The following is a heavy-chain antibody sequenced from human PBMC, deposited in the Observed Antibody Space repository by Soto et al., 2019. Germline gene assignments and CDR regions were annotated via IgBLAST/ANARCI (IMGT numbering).Heavy chain of an antibody. J-gene: IGHJ6*02. CDR3: ARGGYCSSTSCYNYYHYGMDV. CDR2: ISAYNGNT. CDR1: GYTFTSYG. V-gene: IGHV1-18*01. D-gene: IGHD2-2*02. Sequence: ASVKVSCKASGYTFTSYGISWVRQAPGQGLEWMGWISAYNGNTNYAQKLQGRVTMTTDTSTSTAYMELRSLRSDDTAVYYCARGGYCSSTSCYNYYHYGMDVWGQGTTVTVSS.